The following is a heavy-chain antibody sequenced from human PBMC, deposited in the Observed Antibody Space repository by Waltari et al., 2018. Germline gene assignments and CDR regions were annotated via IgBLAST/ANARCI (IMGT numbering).Heavy chain of an antibody. CDR3: ARETVGDYAVRP. J-gene: IGHJ5*02. V-gene: IGHV4-59*11. D-gene: IGHD4-17*01. Sequence: QVQLQESGPGLVKPSETLSLTCTVSGGSISIHHWSWIRQPPGKGLEWIGYSYYSGSTHYNPSLKSRVTISVDTSKNQFSLKLSSVTAADTAVYYCARETVGDYAVRPWRQGTLVTVSS. CDR1: GGSISIHH. CDR2: SYYSGST.